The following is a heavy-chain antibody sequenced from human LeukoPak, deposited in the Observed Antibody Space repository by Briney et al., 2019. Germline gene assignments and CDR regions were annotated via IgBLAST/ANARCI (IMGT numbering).Heavy chain of an antibody. V-gene: IGHV4-39*07. J-gene: IGHJ4*02. CDR2: IYHSGST. D-gene: IGHD3-10*01. Sequence: PSETLSLTCTVSGGSISSSSYYWGWIRQPPGKGLEWIGSIYHSGSTYYNPSLKSRVTISVDTSKNQFSLKLSSVTAADTAVYYCARLKVRGVIVAWGQGTLVTVSS. CDR3: ARLKVRGVIVA. CDR1: GGSISSSSYY.